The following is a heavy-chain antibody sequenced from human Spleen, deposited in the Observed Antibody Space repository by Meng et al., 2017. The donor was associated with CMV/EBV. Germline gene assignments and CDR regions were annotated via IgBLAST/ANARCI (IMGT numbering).Heavy chain of an antibody. CDR2: IYYSGST. CDR1: GGFFSAYY. J-gene: IGHJ4*02. Sequence: SETLSLTCAVYGGFFSAYYWTWIRQPPGKGLEWIGYIYYSGSTNYNPSLKSRVTISVDTSKNQFSLKLSSVTAADTAVYYCARGHRATYDSSGYYLDYWGQGTLVTVSS. CDR3: ARGHRATYDSSGYYLDY. V-gene: IGHV4-59*01. D-gene: IGHD3-22*01.